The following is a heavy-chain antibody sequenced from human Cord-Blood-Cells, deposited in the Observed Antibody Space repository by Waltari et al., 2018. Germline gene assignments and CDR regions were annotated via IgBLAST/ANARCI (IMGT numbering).Heavy chain of an antibody. J-gene: IGHJ3*02. CDR1: GYTFTGYY. CDR2: DNPYRGGT. Sequence: QVQLVQSGAEVKKPGASVKVSCKASGYTFTGYYMHWVRQAPGQGLEWMGWDNPYRGGTNYAQKFQGRVTMTRDTSSSTADMELSRLRSDDTAVYYCARGVLKNAFDIWGQGTMVTVSS. V-gene: IGHV1-2*02. CDR3: ARGVLKNAFDI.